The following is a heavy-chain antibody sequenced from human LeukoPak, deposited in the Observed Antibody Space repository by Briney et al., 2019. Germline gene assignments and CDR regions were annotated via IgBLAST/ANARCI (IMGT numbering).Heavy chain of an antibody. J-gene: IGHJ3*02. Sequence: SVKVSCKAFGGTFSSYAISWVRQAPGQGLEWMGGIIPIFGTANYAQKFQGRVTITTDESTSTAYMELSGLRSEDTAVYYCARDYYDSSGYGAFDIWGQGTMVTVSS. D-gene: IGHD3-22*01. CDR1: GGTFSSYA. CDR3: ARDYYDSSGYGAFDI. CDR2: IIPIFGTA. V-gene: IGHV1-69*05.